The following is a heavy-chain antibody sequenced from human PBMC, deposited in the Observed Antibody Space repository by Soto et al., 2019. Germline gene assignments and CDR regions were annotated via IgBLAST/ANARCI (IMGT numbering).Heavy chain of an antibody. CDR2: IIPIFGTA. Sequence: SVKVSCKASGGTFSSYAISWVRQAPGQGLEWMGGIIPIFGTANYAQKFQGRVTITADESTSTAYMELSSLRSEDTAVYYCARDIGYGSGFQYWFDPWGQGTLVTVS. CDR3: ARDIGYGSGFQYWFDP. CDR1: GGTFSSYA. V-gene: IGHV1-69*13. J-gene: IGHJ5*02. D-gene: IGHD3-10*01.